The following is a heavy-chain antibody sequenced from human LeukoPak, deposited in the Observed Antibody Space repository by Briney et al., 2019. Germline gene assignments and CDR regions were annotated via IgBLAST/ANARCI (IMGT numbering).Heavy chain of an antibody. V-gene: IGHV4-4*07. CDR2: IYTTGNT. J-gene: IGHJ5*02. CDR3: ARGKYFYDSNSSYRYFDP. D-gene: IGHD3-22*01. CDR1: GGSISSYY. Sequence: PSETLSLTCIVSGGSISSYYWSWIRQPAGKGLEWIGRIYTTGNTNYNPSLKSRVTMSIDTSKKQFSLKLSSVTAADTAVYYCARGKYFYDSNSSYRYFDPWGQGTLVTVSS.